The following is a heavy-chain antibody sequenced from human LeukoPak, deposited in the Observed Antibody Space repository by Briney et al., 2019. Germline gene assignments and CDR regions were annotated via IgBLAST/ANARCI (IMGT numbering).Heavy chain of an antibody. CDR1: GFTFSSYS. CDR3: ARSGVTIFGVVILSYYFDY. J-gene: IGHJ4*02. Sequence: GRSLRLSCAASGFTFSSYSMNWVRQAPGKGLEWVSSISSSSSYIYYADSVKGRFTISRDNAKNSLYLQMNSLRAEDTAVYYCARSGVTIFGVVILSYYFDYWGQGTLVTVSS. CDR2: ISSSSSYI. V-gene: IGHV3-21*01. D-gene: IGHD3-3*01.